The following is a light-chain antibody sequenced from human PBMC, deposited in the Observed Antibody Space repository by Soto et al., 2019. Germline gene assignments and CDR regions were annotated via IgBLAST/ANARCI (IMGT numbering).Light chain of an antibody. CDR1: QSLLYSSNNKNY. J-gene: IGKJ2*01. Sequence: DVVLTQSPDSLPVSLGERATINCKSSQSLLYSSNNKNYLAWYQQNPGQPPKLLIYWASTRESGVPDRFSGSGSGIDFTLTISGLQAEDVAVYYCQQYYNTPYTFGHGTKLEIK. V-gene: IGKV4-1*01. CDR3: QQYYNTPYT. CDR2: WAS.